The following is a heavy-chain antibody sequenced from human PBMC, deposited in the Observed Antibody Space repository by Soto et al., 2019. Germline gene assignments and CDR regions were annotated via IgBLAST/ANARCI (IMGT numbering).Heavy chain of an antibody. V-gene: IGHV3-23*01. CDR3: AKAYDYIWGSYPRELDH. D-gene: IGHD3-16*02. CDR2: ISRTGGAA. J-gene: IGHJ4*02. CDR1: GFTFNNFA. Sequence: EVQLLESGGGLVQPGGSLRLSCAASGFTFNNFAMFWVRQAPGKGLEWVSSISRTGGAAHYADSVNGRFTISRDNSKNTLFLQFDSLRAEDTAVYYCAKAYDYIWGSYPRELDHGGQGTLVTVSS.